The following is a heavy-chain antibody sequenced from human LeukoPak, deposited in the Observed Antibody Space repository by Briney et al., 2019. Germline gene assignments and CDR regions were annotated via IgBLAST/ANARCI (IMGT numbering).Heavy chain of an antibody. CDR3: ARGTAATAGIDY. J-gene: IGHJ4*02. V-gene: IGHV3-74*01. CDR2: INTDGSSP. D-gene: IGHD6-13*01. CDR1: GFTFGSYW. Sequence: GGSLRLSCAASGFTFGSYWMHWVRQAPGKGLVWVSHINTDGSSPTYGDSARGRFTVSRDNAKNTLFLQMNSLRVEDTAVYYCARGTAATAGIDYWGQGTLVTVSS.